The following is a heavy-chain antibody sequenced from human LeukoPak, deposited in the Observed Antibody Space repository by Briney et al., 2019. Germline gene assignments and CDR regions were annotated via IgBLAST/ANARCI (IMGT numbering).Heavy chain of an antibody. D-gene: IGHD3-10*01. Sequence: GGSLRLSCAASGFTFSSYAMSWVRQAPGKGLEWVSAISGSGGGTYYADSVKGRFTISRDNSKNTLYLQMNSLRAEDTAVYYCAKGGGRWPELKTSYFDYWGQGTLVTVSS. CDR2: ISGSGGGT. CDR3: AKGGGRWPELKTSYFDY. J-gene: IGHJ4*02. CDR1: GFTFSSYA. V-gene: IGHV3-23*01.